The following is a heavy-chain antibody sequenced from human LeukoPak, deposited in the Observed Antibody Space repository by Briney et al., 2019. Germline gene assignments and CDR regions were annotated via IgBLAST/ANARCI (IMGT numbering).Heavy chain of an antibody. CDR1: GGSSSDTTDY. Sequence: PSETLSLTCTVSGGSSSDTTDYWAAIRQPPRKGLEWIGSIYFSETKYNPTTKSRITIVEDTSTNTFSLKLSSVTAAQTAVYYCASPSKLVISQGGFDIWGERTIVTVSA. J-gene: IGHJ3*02. V-gene: IGHV4-39*01. CDR3: ASPSKLVISQGGFDI. D-gene: IGHD2-15*01. CDR2: IYFSET.